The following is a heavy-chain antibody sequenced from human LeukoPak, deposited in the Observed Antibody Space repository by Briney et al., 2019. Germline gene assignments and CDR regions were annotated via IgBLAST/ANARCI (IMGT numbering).Heavy chain of an antibody. V-gene: IGHV1-69*13. CDR1: GGTFSSYA. Sequence: SVKVSSTASGGTFSSYAISWVRQAPGQGLEWMGGIIPIFGTANYAQKFQGRVTITADESTSTAYMELSSLRSEDTAVYYCARGRVRGDYGDWYYFDYWGQGTLVTVSS. CDR2: IIPIFGTA. J-gene: IGHJ4*02. CDR3: ARGRVRGDYGDWYYFDY. D-gene: IGHD4-17*01.